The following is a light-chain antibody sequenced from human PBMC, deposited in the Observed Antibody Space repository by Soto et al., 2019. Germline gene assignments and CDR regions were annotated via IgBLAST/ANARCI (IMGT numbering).Light chain of an antibody. Sequence: EIVLTQSPGTLSLSPGERATLSCRASQSVSSSYLAWYQQKPGQAPRLLIYGASSRATGIPDRFSGSGSGTDSTLTISRLEPEDFAVYYCQQYGSSPPYTFGQGTQVDIK. V-gene: IGKV3-20*01. J-gene: IGKJ2*01. CDR2: GAS. CDR3: QQYGSSPPYT. CDR1: QSVSSSY.